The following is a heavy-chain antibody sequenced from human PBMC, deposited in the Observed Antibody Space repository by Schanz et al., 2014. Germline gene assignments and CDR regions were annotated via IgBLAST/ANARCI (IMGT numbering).Heavy chain of an antibody. V-gene: IGHV1-3*01. J-gene: IGHJ4*02. CDR1: GYTFVSYS. CDR3: ARSGSSNWYFFDY. CDR2: INAGTGNT. D-gene: IGHD6-13*01. Sequence: QVQLVQSGAEVKKPGASVKVSCKASGYTFVSYSMHWVRQAPGQGLEWMGWINAGTGNTEYSQKFQGRVTITRDTLASTAYMEVSSLRSEDTAVYYCARSGSSNWYFFDYWGQGTLVTVPS.